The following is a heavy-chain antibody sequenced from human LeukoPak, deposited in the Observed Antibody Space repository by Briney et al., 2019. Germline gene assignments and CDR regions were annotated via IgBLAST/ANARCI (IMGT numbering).Heavy chain of an antibody. Sequence: PTETLSLTCTVSGGSISSYYWSWIRRPPGKGLEWIGYYCCSRSTNYNPSLKSRVTISVDTSKNQFSLKLTPVTAADTAVYYCARGVPEYYDFWSGYFYYFDYWGQGTLVTVSS. V-gene: IGHV4-59*01. CDR3: ARGVPEYYDFWSGYFYYFDY. D-gene: IGHD3-3*01. CDR1: GGSISSYY. CDR2: YCCSRST. J-gene: IGHJ4*02.